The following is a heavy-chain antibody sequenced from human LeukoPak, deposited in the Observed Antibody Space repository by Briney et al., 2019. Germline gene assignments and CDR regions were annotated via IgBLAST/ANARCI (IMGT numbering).Heavy chain of an antibody. D-gene: IGHD2-15*01. Sequence: SETLSLTCAVYGGSFSGYYWSWIRQPPGKGLEWIGEINHSGSTNYNPSLKSRVTISVDTSKNQFSLKLSSVTAADTAVYYCARGRGVVTVASSGYWGQGTLVTVSS. CDR2: INHSGST. CDR1: GGSFSGYY. CDR3: ARGRGVVTVASSGY. V-gene: IGHV4-34*01. J-gene: IGHJ4*02.